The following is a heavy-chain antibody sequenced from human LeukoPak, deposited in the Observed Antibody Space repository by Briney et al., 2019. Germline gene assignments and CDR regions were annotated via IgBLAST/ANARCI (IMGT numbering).Heavy chain of an antibody. D-gene: IGHD6-6*01. Sequence: GGSLRLSCAASGFTFSNYAMNWVRQAPGKGLEWVAVIWYDGSNKYYADSVKGRFTISRDNSKNTLYLQMNSLRAEDTAVYYCAKVRGYSSSPSIYDYWGQGTLVTVSS. V-gene: IGHV3-30*02. CDR1: GFTFSNYA. J-gene: IGHJ4*02. CDR2: IWYDGSNK. CDR3: AKVRGYSSSPSIYDY.